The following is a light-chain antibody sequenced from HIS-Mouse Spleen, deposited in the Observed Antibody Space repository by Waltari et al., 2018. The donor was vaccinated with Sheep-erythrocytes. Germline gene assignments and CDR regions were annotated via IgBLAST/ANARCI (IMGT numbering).Light chain of an antibody. CDR2: VS. Sequence: QSALTQPPSASGSPGPAVTLPCTGTSSDVGGYNYEVSKRPSGVPDRFSGSKSGNTASLTVSGLQAEDEADYYCSSYAGSNNFDYVFGTGTKVTVL. V-gene: IGLV2-8*01. CDR1: SSDVGGYNY. CDR3: SSYAGSNNFDYV. J-gene: IGLJ1*01.